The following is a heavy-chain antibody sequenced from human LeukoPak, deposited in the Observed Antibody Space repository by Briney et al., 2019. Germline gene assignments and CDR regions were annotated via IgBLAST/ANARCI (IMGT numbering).Heavy chain of an antibody. D-gene: IGHD3-22*01. CDR3: ARTPTPGYYYAGVSYYYYYMDV. CDR2: IIPIFGTA. Sequence: ASVKVSCKASGGTFSSYAISWVRQAPGQGLEWMGGIIPIFGTANYAQKFQGRVTITTDESTSTAYMELSSLRSEDTAVYYCARTPTPGYYYAGVSYYYYYMDVWGKGTTVTVSS. V-gene: IGHV1-69*05. CDR1: GGTFSSYA. J-gene: IGHJ6*03.